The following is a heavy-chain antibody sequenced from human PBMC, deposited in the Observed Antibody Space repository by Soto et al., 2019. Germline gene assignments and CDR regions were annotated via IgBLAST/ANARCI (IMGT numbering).Heavy chain of an antibody. Sequence: SGTLYLTCTVSGGSISSGAYSWSWIRQPAGKGLEWIGYMYNGGRTNYNPSLKSRVTISVDTSKMQVSLKLSSVTAADTAVYFCARGTPSPLIVRSSRGPWFDPWGQGTLVTVSS. J-gene: IGHJ5*02. CDR3: ARGTPSPLIVRSSRGPWFDP. D-gene: IGHD2-15*01. CDR1: GGSISSGAYS. V-gene: IGHV4-61*10. CDR2: MYNGGRT.